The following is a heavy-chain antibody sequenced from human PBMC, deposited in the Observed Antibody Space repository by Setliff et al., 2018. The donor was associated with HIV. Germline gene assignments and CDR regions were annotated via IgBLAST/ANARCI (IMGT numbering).Heavy chain of an antibody. CDR2: VSQSGST. J-gene: IGHJ5*02. D-gene: IGHD2-21*01. CDR1: RYSITSGYY. V-gene: IGHV4-38-2*01. Sequence: SETLSLTCAVSRYSITSGYYWAWIRQPPGKGLEWIGSVSQSGSTYYNPSLKSRITISVDRSKNLFSLKLISVTAADQGVYYCARVPVAGANWFDPWGLGTLVTVSS. CDR3: ARVPVAGANWFDP.